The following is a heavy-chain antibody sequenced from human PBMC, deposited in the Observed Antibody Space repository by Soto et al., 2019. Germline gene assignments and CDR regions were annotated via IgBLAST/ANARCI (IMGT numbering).Heavy chain of an antibody. CDR1: GFTFSSYA. CDR2: ISGSGGST. Sequence: GGSLRLSCAASGFTFSSYAMSWVRQAPGKGLEWVSAISGSGGSTYYADSVKGRFTISRDNSKNTLYLQMNSLRAEDTAVYYCAKDSTIWTVPYYFDYWGQGTLVTVSS. D-gene: IGHD3-3*01. CDR3: AKDSTIWTVPYYFDY. V-gene: IGHV3-23*01. J-gene: IGHJ4*02.